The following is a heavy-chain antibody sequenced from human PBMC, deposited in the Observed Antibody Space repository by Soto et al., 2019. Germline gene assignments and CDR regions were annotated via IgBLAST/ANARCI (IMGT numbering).Heavy chain of an antibody. CDR3: ARDRDTGPGDFDY. J-gene: IGHJ4*02. CDR1: GGSFSGYY. Sequence: QVQLQQWGAGLLKPSETLSLTCAVYGGSFSGYYWSWIRQPPGKGLEWIGEINHSGSTNYNPSLKSRVTKSVDTSKTQFSLKLSSVTAADTAVYYCARDRDTGPGDFDYWGQGTLVTVSS. CDR2: INHSGST. V-gene: IGHV4-34*01. D-gene: IGHD1-26*01.